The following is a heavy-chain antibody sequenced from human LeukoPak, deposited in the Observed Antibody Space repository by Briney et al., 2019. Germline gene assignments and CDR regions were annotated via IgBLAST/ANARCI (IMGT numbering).Heavy chain of an antibody. J-gene: IGHJ4*02. D-gene: IGHD6-19*01. CDR2: ISSTSGTI. CDR1: GFTFSSYS. Sequence: PGGSLRLSCAASGFTFSSYSMNWVRQAPGKGLEWVSYISSTSGTIHYADSVKGRFTISRDSAMNSLYLQVNSLRAEDTAVYYCARDRYSSGWFSFDYWGQGTLVTVSS. CDR3: ARDRYSSGWFSFDY. V-gene: IGHV3-48*01.